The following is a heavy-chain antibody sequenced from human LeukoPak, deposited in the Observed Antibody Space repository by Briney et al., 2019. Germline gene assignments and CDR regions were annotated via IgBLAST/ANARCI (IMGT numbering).Heavy chain of an antibody. Sequence: GGSLRLSCAASGFTFSSYAMSWVRQAPGKGLEWVSAISGSGGSTYYADSVKGRFTISRDNSKNTLYLQMNSLRAEDTAVYYCAKGKRGEYDFWSLPFDYWGQGTLVTVSS. CDR2: ISGSGGST. D-gene: IGHD3-3*01. V-gene: IGHV3-23*01. CDR3: AKGKRGEYDFWSLPFDY. J-gene: IGHJ4*02. CDR1: GFTFSSYA.